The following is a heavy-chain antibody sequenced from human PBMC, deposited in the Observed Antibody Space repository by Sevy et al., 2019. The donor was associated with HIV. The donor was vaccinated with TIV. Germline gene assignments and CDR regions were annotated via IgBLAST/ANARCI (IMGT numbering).Heavy chain of an antibody. D-gene: IGHD3-22*01. V-gene: IGHV3-48*02. Sequence: GGSLRLSCAASGFTFSSYSMNWVRQAPGKGLEWVSYISSSSNIYYADSVKGRFTISRDNAKDSLYLQMNSLRDEDTAVYYCARDNYYDSSPSYLYYYYYGMDVWGQGTTVTVSS. J-gene: IGHJ6*02. CDR2: ISSSSNI. CDR3: ARDNYYDSSPSYLYYYYYGMDV. CDR1: GFTFSSYS.